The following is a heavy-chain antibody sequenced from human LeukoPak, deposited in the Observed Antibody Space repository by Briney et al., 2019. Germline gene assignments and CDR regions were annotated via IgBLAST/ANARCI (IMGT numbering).Heavy chain of an antibody. V-gene: IGHV1-2*04. CDR1: GYTFTGYY. CDR3: ARAMTTGAFDI. Sequence: ASVKVSCKASGYTFTGYYMHWVRQAPGQGLEWMGWINPNSGGTNYAQKFQGWVTMTRDTSISTAYMELSRLRSDDTAVYYCARAMTTGAFDIWGQGTMVAVSS. D-gene: IGHD1-14*01. J-gene: IGHJ3*02. CDR2: INPNSGGT.